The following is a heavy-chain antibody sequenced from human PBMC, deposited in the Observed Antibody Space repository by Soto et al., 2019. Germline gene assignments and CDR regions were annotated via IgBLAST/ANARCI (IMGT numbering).Heavy chain of an antibody. J-gene: IGHJ4*02. Sequence: QLQLQESGPGLVKPSETLSLTCTVSGGSISSSSYYWGWIRQPPGKGLEWIGSIYYSGSTYYNPSLKSRVTISVDTSKNQFSLKLSSVTAADTAVYYCARHCRIAAADSIGCLDYWGQGTLVTVSS. CDR3: ARHCRIAAADSIGCLDY. CDR1: GGSISSSSYY. CDR2: IYYSGST. V-gene: IGHV4-39*01. D-gene: IGHD6-13*01.